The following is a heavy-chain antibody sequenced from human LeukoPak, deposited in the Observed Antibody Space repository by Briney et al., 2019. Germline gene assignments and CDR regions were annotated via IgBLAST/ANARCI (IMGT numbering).Heavy chain of an antibody. J-gene: IGHJ4*02. D-gene: IGHD3-10*01. CDR2: ISWNSGVI. Sequence: PGGSLRLSCAASGFTVSSNYMSWVRQAPGKGLEWVSGISWNSGVIGYADSVKGRFTISRDNAKNSLYLQMNSLRVEDTALYYCAKDASYGSGSYIFYWGQGTLVTVSS. CDR3: AKDASYGSGSYIFY. V-gene: IGHV3-9*01. CDR1: GFTVSSNY.